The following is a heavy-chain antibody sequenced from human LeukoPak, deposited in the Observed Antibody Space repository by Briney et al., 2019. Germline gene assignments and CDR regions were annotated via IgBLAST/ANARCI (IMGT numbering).Heavy chain of an antibody. CDR2: INTNTGNP. J-gene: IGHJ6*02. Sequence: ASVKVSCKASGGTFSSYAISWVRQAPGQGLEWLGWINTNTGNPTYTQGFTGRFVFSLDTSVSTAYLQISSLKAEDTAVYYCARVGLRYYYYGMDVWGQGTTVTVSS. V-gene: IGHV7-4-1*02. CDR1: GGTFSSYA. CDR3: ARVGLRYYYYGMDV.